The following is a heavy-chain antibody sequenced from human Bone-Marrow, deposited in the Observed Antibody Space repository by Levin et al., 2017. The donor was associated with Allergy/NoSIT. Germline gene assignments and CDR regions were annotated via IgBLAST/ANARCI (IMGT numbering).Heavy chain of an antibody. Sequence: KPGESLKISCKVSGYTLTELSMHWVRQAPGKGPEWMGGFDPEDGDLIYAQKFQGRVIVTEDKSTNTAYMELSSLRSEDTAVYYCARDMVLSGSFDYWGPGTQVTVSS. CDR1: GYTLTELS. CDR2: FDPEDGDL. V-gene: IGHV1-24*01. D-gene: IGHD3-22*01. J-gene: IGHJ4*02. CDR3: ARDMVLSGSFDY.